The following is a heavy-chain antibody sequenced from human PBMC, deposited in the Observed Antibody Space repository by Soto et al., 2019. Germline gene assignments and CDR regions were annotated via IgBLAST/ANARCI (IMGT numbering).Heavy chain of an antibody. Sequence: GGSLRLSCAASGFTVSSNYMSWVRQAPGRGLEWISIIYSAGNTYYADSVKGRFTISRDNSKNTLYLQMNSLGAEDTAVYYCARDFVVGGPTINYYYGMDVWGQGTTVTVSS. V-gene: IGHV3-66*01. J-gene: IGHJ6*02. D-gene: IGHD1-26*01. CDR2: IYSAGNT. CDR1: GFTVSSNY. CDR3: ARDFVVGGPTINYYYGMDV.